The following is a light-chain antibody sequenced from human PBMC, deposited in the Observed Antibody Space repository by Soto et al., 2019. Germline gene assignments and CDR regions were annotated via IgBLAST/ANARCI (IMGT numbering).Light chain of an antibody. CDR3: AAWDDSLSGPEV. J-gene: IGLJ1*01. CDR2: RNN. Sequence: QSVLTQPPSASGTPGQRVTISCSGSSSNIGSNYVYWYQQLPGTAPKLLIYRNNQRPSGVADRFSGSKSGTSASLAISGLRSEDEDDYYCAAWDDSLSGPEVFGTGTQLTVL. V-gene: IGLV1-47*01. CDR1: SSNIGSNY.